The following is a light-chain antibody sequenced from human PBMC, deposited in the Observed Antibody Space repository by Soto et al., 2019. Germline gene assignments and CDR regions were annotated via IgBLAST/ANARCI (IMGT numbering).Light chain of an antibody. V-gene: IGLV2-14*01. CDR2: EVS. J-gene: IGLJ2*01. CDR3: SSYTTTSTQV. CDR1: SSDVGGYDY. Sequence: QSALTQPASVSGSPGQSITLSCTGTSSDVGGYDYVSWYQHHPGKAPKLMIYEVSNRPSGISNRFSGSKSGNTASLTISGLQAEDDADYYCSSYTTTSTQVFGGGTKLTVL.